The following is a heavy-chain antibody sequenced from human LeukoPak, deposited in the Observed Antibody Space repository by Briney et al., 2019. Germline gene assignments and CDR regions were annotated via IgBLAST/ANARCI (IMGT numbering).Heavy chain of an antibody. CDR3: ARTGLRDGYNNFDY. J-gene: IGHJ4*02. V-gene: IGHV1-69*13. Sequence: ASVKVSCMASGGTFSSYAISWVRQAPGQGLEWMGGIIPIFGTANYAQKFQGRVTITADESTSTAYMELRSLRSEDTAVYYCARTGLRDGYNNFDYWGQGTLVTVSS. CDR1: GGTFSSYA. CDR2: IIPIFGTA. D-gene: IGHD5-24*01.